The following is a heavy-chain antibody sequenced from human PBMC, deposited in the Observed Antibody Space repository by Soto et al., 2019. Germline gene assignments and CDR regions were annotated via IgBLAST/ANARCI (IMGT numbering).Heavy chain of an antibody. J-gene: IGHJ6*02. D-gene: IGHD3-9*01. CDR1: GYTFTSYG. CDR2: ISAYNGNT. CDR3: ARNDISPHPQGYYYYYGMDV. V-gene: IGHV1-18*04. Sequence: QVPLVQSGAEVKKPGASVKVSCKASGYTFTSYGISWVRQAPGQGLEWMGWISAYNGNTNYAQKLQGRVTMTTDTSTSTAYMELRSLRSDDTAVYYCARNDISPHPQGYYYYYGMDVWGQGTTVTVSS.